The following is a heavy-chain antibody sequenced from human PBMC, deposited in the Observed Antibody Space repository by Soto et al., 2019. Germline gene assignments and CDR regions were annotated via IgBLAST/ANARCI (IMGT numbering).Heavy chain of an antibody. J-gene: IGHJ6*01. V-gene: IGHV6-1*01. CDR2: TYYRSKWYN. Sequence: SPTLSLTGAISWDSVSINIAAFNLIRHSPSRGLELLGRTYYRSKWYNDYAVSVKSRITINPDTSKNQFSLQLNSVTPEYTAVYYCARDRGRNMVQGTEVWGQGNTV. D-gene: IGHD1-1*01. CDR1: WDSVSINIAA. CDR3: ARDRGRNMVQGTEV.